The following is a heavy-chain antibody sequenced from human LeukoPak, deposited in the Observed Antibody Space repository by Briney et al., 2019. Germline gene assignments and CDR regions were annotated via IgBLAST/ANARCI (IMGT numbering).Heavy chain of an antibody. Sequence: PSETLSLTCAVSGGSFRGYYCSWIRQLPGKGLEYIGEINHSGTSNYNPSLKSRVTISVDSSKDQFSLELTSVTAAATAIYYCARNVLDGNTWGAFGVWGQGTLVAVSS. CDR2: INHSGTS. J-gene: IGHJ3*01. V-gene: IGHV4-34*01. CDR3: ARNVLDGNTWGAFGV. D-gene: IGHD5-24*01. CDR1: GGSFRGYY.